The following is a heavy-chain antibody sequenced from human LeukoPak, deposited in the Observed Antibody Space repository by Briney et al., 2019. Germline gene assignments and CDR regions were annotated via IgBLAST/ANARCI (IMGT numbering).Heavy chain of an antibody. CDR1: GGTFSSYA. CDR3: AREGYSNTDY. Sequence: SVTVSCKASGGTFSSYAVSWVRQAPGQGLEWMGRIIPILGIANYAQKFQGRVTITADKSTSTAYMELSSLRSEDTAVYYCAREGYSNTDYWGQGTLVTVSS. D-gene: IGHD5-18*01. CDR2: IIPILGIA. V-gene: IGHV1-69*04. J-gene: IGHJ4*02.